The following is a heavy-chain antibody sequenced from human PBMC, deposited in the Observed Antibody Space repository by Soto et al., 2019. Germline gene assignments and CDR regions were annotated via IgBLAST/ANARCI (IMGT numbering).Heavy chain of an antibody. D-gene: IGHD3-22*01. V-gene: IGHV3-23*01. CDR1: GFTLNGYA. Sequence: GGSLRLSCVASGFTLNGYAMNWVRQAPGKGLEWVSYISSSSVKIDYADSVKGRFTISRDNSKNTLYLQMNSLRAEDTAVYYCAKSPGMYYYDSSGYYHYDYWGQGTLVTVSS. CDR2: ISSSSVKI. J-gene: IGHJ4*02. CDR3: AKSPGMYYYDSSGYYHYDY.